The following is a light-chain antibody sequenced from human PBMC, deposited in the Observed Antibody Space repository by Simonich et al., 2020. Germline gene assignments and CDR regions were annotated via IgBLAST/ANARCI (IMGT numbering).Light chain of an antibody. J-gene: IGLJ3*02. CDR2: RNN. CDR1: SSNIGSNY. Sequence: QPVLTQPPPASGTPGQRVPISGFGRSSNIGSNYVSWYQQIPGTAPKLLIYRNNQRPSGVPSRFSGSKSGTSASLAISGLRSEDEADYYCAAWDDSLSGRVFGGGTKLTVL. CDR3: AAWDDSLSGRV. V-gene: IGLV1-47*01.